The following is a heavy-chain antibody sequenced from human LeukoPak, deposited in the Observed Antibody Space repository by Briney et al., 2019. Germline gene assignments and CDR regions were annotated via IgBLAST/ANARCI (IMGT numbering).Heavy chain of an antibody. D-gene: IGHD5-18*01. CDR2: IYYSGST. Sequence: SETLSLTCTVSGGSIRSSGYYWGWLRQPPGKGLEWIGSIYYSGSTYYNPSLKSRVFISVDTSRNQFSLKLNSVTAADTALYYCARRSWIKLWYAFDFWGQGTLVTVSS. CDR3: ARRSWIKLWYAFDF. V-gene: IGHV4-39*01. J-gene: IGHJ4*02. CDR1: GGSIRSSGYY.